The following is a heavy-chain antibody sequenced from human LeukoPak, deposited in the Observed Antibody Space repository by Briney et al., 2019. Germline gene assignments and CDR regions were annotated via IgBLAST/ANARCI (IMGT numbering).Heavy chain of an antibody. Sequence: GGSLRLSCAASGFTFSSHAMSWVRQAPGKGLEWVSSLSGSGGSTYHADSVKGRFCISRDNSKNTLYLQLNSLRAEDTAVYYCAKGGSTSRVTTSRVVFGYYYYMDVWGKGTPVTVSS. J-gene: IGHJ6*03. CDR1: GFTFSSHA. CDR3: AKGGSTSRVTTSRVVFGYYYYMDV. V-gene: IGHV3-23*01. CDR2: LSGSGGST. D-gene: IGHD4-17*01.